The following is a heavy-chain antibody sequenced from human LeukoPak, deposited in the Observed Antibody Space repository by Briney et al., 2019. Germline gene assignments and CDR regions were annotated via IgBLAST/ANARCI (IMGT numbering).Heavy chain of an antibody. J-gene: IGHJ5*02. CDR1: GGTFSSYA. CDR3: ARARRNWFDP. D-gene: IGHD6-25*01. CDR2: IIPIFGTA. V-gene: IGHV1-69*13. Sequence: ASVKVSCKAFGGTFSSYAISWVRQAPGQGLEWMGGIIPIFGTANYAQKFQGRVTITADESTSTAYMELSSLRSEDTAVYYCARARRNWFDPWGQGTLVTVSS.